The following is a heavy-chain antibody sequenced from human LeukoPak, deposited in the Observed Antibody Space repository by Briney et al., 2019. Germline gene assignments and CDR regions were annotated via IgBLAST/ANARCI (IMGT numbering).Heavy chain of an antibody. V-gene: IGHV3-23*01. Sequence: QPGGSLRLSCTASGFTFSGYAMSWVRQAPGEGLECVSGISGSGGTTFYADSVKGRFTISRDTSKNTLYLQMNSLRVEDTAVYYCARASRGLVREGVDYWGQGTLVTVS. CDR3: ARASRGLVREGVDY. J-gene: IGHJ4*02. CDR1: GFTFSGYA. D-gene: IGHD6-19*01. CDR2: ISGSGGTT.